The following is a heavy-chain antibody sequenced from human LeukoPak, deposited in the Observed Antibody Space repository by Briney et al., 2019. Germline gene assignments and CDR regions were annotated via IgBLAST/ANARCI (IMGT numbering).Heavy chain of an antibody. Sequence: GGSPRLSCAASGFTFSTYAMNWVRQAPGKGLEWVSLITGSGGNTYYADSVEGRFTISRDNSKNTLFLQMNSLRAEDTAVYYCAKTRSGVIDAFDIWGQGTMVTVSS. D-gene: IGHD1-26*01. J-gene: IGHJ3*02. CDR3: AKTRSGVIDAFDI. V-gene: IGHV3-23*01. CDR2: ITGSGGNT. CDR1: GFTFSTYA.